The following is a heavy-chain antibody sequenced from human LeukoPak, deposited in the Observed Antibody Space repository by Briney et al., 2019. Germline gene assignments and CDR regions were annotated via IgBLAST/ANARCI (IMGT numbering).Heavy chain of an antibody. V-gene: IGHV3-15*01. J-gene: IGHJ3*01. CDR2: IKSKTDGGTT. D-gene: IGHD2-2*01. CDR3: VRDQYCASSSCPGAFDL. Sequence: GGSLRLSCAASGFSINYDWMSWVRQAPGKGLEWVGRIKSKTDGGTTEYAAPVKGRFTISRDDLRNTLYLQMSSLKSEDTAVYYRVRDQYCASSSCPGAFDLWGQGAVVTVSS. CDR1: GFSINYDW.